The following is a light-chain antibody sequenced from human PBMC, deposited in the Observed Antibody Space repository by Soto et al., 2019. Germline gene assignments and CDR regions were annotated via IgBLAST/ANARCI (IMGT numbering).Light chain of an antibody. CDR2: GTS. CDR3: QQYGTSST. CDR1: QSVSSRY. J-gene: IGKJ1*01. V-gene: IGKV3-20*01. Sequence: EIVLTQSPGTLSLSPGERATLSCRASQSVSSRYLAWYQQKPGQAPRLLIYGTSSRASGFPDRFSGSGSGTDFTLTISRLEPEDFAVYFCQQYGTSSTFGQGTKVEIK.